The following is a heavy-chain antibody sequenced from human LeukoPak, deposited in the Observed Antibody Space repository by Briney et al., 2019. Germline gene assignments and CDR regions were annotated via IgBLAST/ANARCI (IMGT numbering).Heavy chain of an antibody. CDR1: GFTFSSYA. Sequence: GGSLRLSCAASGFTFSSYAMSWVRQAPGKGLEWVSGISGSGGNTYYADSVKGRFTISGDNSKNTLYLQMNSLRVEDTAVYYCATEKGDSPDYWGQGTLVTVSS. V-gene: IGHV3-23*01. D-gene: IGHD2-21*01. J-gene: IGHJ4*02. CDR2: ISGSGGNT. CDR3: ATEKGDSPDY.